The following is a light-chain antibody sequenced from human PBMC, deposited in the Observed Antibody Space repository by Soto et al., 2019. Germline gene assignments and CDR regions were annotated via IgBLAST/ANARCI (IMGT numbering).Light chain of an antibody. J-gene: IGKJ2*01. V-gene: IGKV3-11*01. CDR1: QSVSSY. Sequence: EIVLTQSPATLSLSPGERATLSCRASQSVSSYLAWYQQKPGQAPRLLIYDASNRATGIPARFSGSGSGTDFTLTLSSLEPEDFAVYYCQQRSNWPPMYTVGQGTKLEIK. CDR3: QQRSNWPPMYT. CDR2: DAS.